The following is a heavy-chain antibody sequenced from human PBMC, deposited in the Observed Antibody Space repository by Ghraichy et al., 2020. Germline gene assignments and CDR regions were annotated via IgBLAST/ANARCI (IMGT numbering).Heavy chain of an antibody. Sequence: SETLSLTCAVYGGSFSGYYWSWIRQPPGKGLEWIGEINHSGSTNDNPSLKSRVTISVDTSKNQFSLKLSSVTAADTAVYYCARGAYCSSTNCYRWGESWGQGTLVTVSS. J-gene: IGHJ4*02. CDR2: INHSGST. V-gene: IGHV4-34*01. CDR1: GGSFSGYY. CDR3: ARGAYCSSTNCYRWGES. D-gene: IGHD2-2*01.